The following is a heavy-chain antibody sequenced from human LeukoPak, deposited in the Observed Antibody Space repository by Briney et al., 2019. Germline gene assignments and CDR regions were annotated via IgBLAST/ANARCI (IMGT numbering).Heavy chain of an antibody. D-gene: IGHD6-19*01. CDR2: IIPSGHTT. CDR3: AKEVVAVDRKTPNFDY. J-gene: IGHJ4*02. Sequence: GGSLRLSCVASGFTFSSHGMNWVRQAPGKGLEWVSGIIPSGHTTYYADSVRGRLTISRDNSRNTVYLQMNSLRAEDTAVYYCAKEVVAVDRKTPNFDYWGQGTLVTVSS. V-gene: IGHV3-23*01. CDR1: GFTFSSHG.